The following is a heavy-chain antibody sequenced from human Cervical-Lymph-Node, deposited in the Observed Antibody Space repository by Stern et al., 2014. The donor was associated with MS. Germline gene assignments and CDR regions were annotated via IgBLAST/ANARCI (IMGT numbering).Heavy chain of an antibody. CDR2: IYYSGST. J-gene: IGHJ4*02. CDR3: ATFFRSGSSYYFDY. D-gene: IGHD5-12*01. V-gene: IGHV4-59*08. Sequence: VQLVESGPGLVKPSETLSLTCTVSGGSIRNYYWSWIRQPPGKGLEWIGYIYYSGSTNRNPSLQSRVTISVDPSKNLLSLQLSSVTAADTAVYYCATFFRSGSSYYFDYWGQGTLVTVAS. CDR1: GGSIRNYY.